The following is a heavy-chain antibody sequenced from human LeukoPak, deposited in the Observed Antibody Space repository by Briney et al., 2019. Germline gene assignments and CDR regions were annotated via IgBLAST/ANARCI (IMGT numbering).Heavy chain of an antibody. CDR1: GFTFSSYA. D-gene: IGHD3-3*01. V-gene: IGHV3-23*01. Sequence: GGSLRLSCAASGFTFSSYAMSWVRQAPGKGLEWVSAISGSGGSTYYADSVKGRFTISRDNSKNTLYLQMNSLRAEDTAVYYCAKEIYDFWSGYYHNHFDYWGQGTLVTVSS. J-gene: IGHJ4*02. CDR2: ISGSGGST. CDR3: AKEIYDFWSGYYHNHFDY.